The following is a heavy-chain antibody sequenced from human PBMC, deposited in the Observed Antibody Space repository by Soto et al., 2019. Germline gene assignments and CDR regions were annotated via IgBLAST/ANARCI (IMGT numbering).Heavy chain of an antibody. CDR3: ARDGLATMVRGVVLYYFDY. Sequence: EVQLVESGGGLVKPGGSLRLSCAASGFTFSSYSMNWVRQAPGKGLEWVSSISSSSSYIYYADSVKGRFTISRDNAKNSLYLEMKRPRGDDTAVYYCARDGLATMVRGVVLYYFDYWGQGTLVTVSS. V-gene: IGHV3-21*01. J-gene: IGHJ4*02. D-gene: IGHD3-10*01. CDR2: ISSSSSYI. CDR1: GFTFSSYS.